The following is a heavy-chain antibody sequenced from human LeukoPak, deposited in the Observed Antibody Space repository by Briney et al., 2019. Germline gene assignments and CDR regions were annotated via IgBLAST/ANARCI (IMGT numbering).Heavy chain of an antibody. J-gene: IGHJ4*02. CDR1: GFTFSSHA. CDR3: AKARILSNSRYIFDY. CDR2: ISDSGAST. Sequence: PGGSLRLSCAASGFTFSSHAMSWVRQAPGKGLEWVSGISDSGASTYYADSVKGRFTISRDNSKTTLYLQMNSLRAEDTAVFYCAKARILSNSRYIFDYWGQGTLVTVSS. V-gene: IGHV3-23*01. D-gene: IGHD6-13*01.